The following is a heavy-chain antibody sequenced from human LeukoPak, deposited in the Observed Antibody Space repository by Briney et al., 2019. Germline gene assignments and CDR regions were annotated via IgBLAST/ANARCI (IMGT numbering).Heavy chain of an antibody. CDR2: ISYDGGSNK. CDR3: AREERGHLVGY. Sequence: GRSLRLSCAASGFTFSGYAMHWVRQAPGKGLEWVALISYDGGSNKYYADSVKGRFTISRDNSKNTLCLQMNSLRAEDTAVYYCAREERGHLVGYWGQGTLVTVSS. V-gene: IGHV3-30-3*01. J-gene: IGHJ4*02. D-gene: IGHD6-6*01. CDR1: GFTFSGYA.